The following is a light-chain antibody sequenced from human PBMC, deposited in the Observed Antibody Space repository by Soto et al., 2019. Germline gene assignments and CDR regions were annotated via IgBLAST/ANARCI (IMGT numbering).Light chain of an antibody. CDR2: AAP. V-gene: IGKV1-39*01. Sequence: DFQLTHSPSTLSASIFYGLPIXHQASQSISSYLNWYQQKPGKAPKLLIYAAPSLQSGVPSRFSGSGSGTDFTLTISSLQPEDFATYYCQQSYSTSITFGQGTRLEI. CDR3: QQSYSTSIT. J-gene: IGKJ5*01. CDR1: QSISSY.